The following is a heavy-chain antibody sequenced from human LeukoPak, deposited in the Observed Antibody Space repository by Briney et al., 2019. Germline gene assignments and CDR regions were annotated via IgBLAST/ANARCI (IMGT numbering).Heavy chain of an antibody. J-gene: IGHJ4*02. CDR1: GGTFSSYA. CDR3: ARAPSLTGDRGGFDC. D-gene: IGHD7-27*01. V-gene: IGHV1-69*13. Sequence: RASVKVSCKASGGTFSSYAISWVRQAPGQGLEWMGGIIPIFGTANYAQKFQGRVTITADESTSTAYMELSSLRSEDTAVYYCARAPSLTGDRGGFDCWGQGTLVTVSS. CDR2: IIPIFGTA.